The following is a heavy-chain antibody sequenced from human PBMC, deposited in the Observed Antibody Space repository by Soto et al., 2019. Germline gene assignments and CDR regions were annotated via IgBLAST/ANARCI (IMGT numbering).Heavy chain of an antibody. V-gene: IGHV1-69*08. CDR3: ARETGRINPSYFDY. CDR2: IIPILSIA. J-gene: IGHJ4*02. CDR1: GDTFSSYT. Sequence: QVQLVQSGAEVKEPGSSVKVSCKASGDTFSSYTISWVRQAPGQGLEWMGRIIPILSIAHYARNLQGRVPITANESPRTAYMELRSLGSEDTAVYYCARETGRINPSYFDYWGQGTLVTVSS. D-gene: IGHD3-10*01.